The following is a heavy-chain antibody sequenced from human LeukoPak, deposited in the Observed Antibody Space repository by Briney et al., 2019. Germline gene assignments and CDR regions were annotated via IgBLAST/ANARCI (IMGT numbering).Heavy chain of an antibody. Sequence: GGSLRLSCAASGFTFSSYSMNWVRQAPGKGLEWVSYISSSSSTIYYADSVKGRLTISRDNAKNSLYLQMNSLRAEDTAVYYCARMLASYYYMDVWGKGTTVTVSS. J-gene: IGHJ6*03. D-gene: IGHD3-10*02. CDR2: ISSSSSTI. V-gene: IGHV3-48*04. CDR1: GFTFSSYS. CDR3: ARMLASYYYMDV.